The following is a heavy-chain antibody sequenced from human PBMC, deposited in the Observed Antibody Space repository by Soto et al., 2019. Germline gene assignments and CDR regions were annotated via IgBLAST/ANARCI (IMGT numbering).Heavy chain of an antibody. J-gene: IGHJ6*02. CDR3: ARRAIAADV. V-gene: IGHV3-11*01. D-gene: IGHD6-25*01. Sequence: QVQLVESGGGLVKPGGSLRLSCAASGFTFSDYYMSWLRQAPGKGLEWISYISGSGTTIYYADSVKGRFTISRDNTKNSLYLQMNSLRADDTALYYCARRAIAADVWGQGTTVTVSS. CDR1: GFTFSDYY. CDR2: ISGSGTTI.